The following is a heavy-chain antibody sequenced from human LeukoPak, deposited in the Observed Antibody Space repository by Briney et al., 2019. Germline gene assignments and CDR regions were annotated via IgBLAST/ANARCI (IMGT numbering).Heavy chain of an antibody. Sequence: PSETLSLTCTVSGGSFTSSSHYWGWIRQPPGKGLEWIGNIYYRGITYYNTSLKGRVTISVDTSKNQLSLELSSVTAADTAVYNCARAGYCRSPTCPDAFDFWGQGTKVTVSS. V-gene: IGHV4-39*07. D-gene: IGHD2-2*01. CDR2: IYYRGIT. CDR1: GGSFTSSSHY. J-gene: IGHJ3*01. CDR3: ARAGYCRSPTCPDAFDF.